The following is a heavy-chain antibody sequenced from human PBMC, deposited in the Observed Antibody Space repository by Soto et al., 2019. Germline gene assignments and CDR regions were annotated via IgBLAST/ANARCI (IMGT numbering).Heavy chain of an antibody. CDR3: ARGPNYYDSSGYYYY. J-gene: IGHJ4*02. Sequence: GGSLRLSCAASGFTFSIYAMHWVRQAPGKGLEWVAVISYDGSNKYYADSVKGRFTISRDNSKNTLYLQMNSLRAEDTAVYYCARGPNYYDSSGYYYYWGQGTLVTVSS. D-gene: IGHD3-22*01. V-gene: IGHV3-30-3*01. CDR2: ISYDGSNK. CDR1: GFTFSIYA.